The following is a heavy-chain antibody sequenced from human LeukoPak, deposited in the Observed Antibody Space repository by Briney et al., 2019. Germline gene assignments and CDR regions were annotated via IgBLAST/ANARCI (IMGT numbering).Heavy chain of an antibody. D-gene: IGHD3-10*01. CDR3: ARDPITMVRGVIISRFDY. V-gene: IGHV3-7*01. CDR2: IKQDGSEK. CDR1: GFTFSNAW. Sequence: SGGSLRLSCAASGFTFSNAWMSWVRQAPGKGLEWVANIKQDGSEKYYVDSVKGRFTISRDNAKNSLYLQMNSLRAEDTAVYYCARDPITMVRGVIISRFDYWGQGTLVTVSS. J-gene: IGHJ4*02.